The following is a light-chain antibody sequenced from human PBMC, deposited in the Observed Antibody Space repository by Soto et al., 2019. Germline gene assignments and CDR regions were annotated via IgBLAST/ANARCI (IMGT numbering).Light chain of an antibody. CDR3: QQYNSHSIT. Sequence: DIQMTQSPSTLSASVGDTVTITCRASQSISSWLAWYQQNPGKAPKLLIYDASSLESGVPPRFSGSGYGTEFTLTVGSLQPDDFATYYCQQYNSHSITFGPGTKVDIK. V-gene: IGKV1-5*01. J-gene: IGKJ3*01. CDR2: DAS. CDR1: QSISSW.